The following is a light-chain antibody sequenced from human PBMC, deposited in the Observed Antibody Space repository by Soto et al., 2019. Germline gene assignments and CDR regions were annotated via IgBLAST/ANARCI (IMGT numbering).Light chain of an antibody. CDR3: QQRSNRPHT. Sequence: DMGVTRLPVRLCLSPGERSTLTFRASQTVXIYFAWDEQKPGQAPRVIXYAASNRATGSPARLSGSGSGKDFTLTISNLEPNDFAVYYCQQRSNRPHTFGGGTKVDI. CDR2: AAS. V-gene: IGKV3-11*01. J-gene: IGKJ4*02. CDR1: QTVXIY.